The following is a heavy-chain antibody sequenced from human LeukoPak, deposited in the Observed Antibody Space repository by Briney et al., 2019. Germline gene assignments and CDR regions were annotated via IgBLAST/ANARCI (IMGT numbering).Heavy chain of an antibody. V-gene: IGHV3-23*01. CDR2: ISGSGGST. Sequence: GGTLRLSCAASGFTFSSYGMSWVRQAPGKGLEWVSAISGSGGSTYYADSVKGRFTISRDNSKNTLYLQMNSLRAEDTAVYYCAKDGITMIVVVLDYWGQGTLVTVSS. J-gene: IGHJ4*02. CDR1: GFTFSSYG. D-gene: IGHD3-22*01. CDR3: AKDGITMIVVVLDY.